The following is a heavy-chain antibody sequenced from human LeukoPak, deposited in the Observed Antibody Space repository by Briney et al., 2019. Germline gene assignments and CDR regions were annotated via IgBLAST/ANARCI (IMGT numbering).Heavy chain of an antibody. J-gene: IGHJ4*02. CDR1: GVSLSSSSYY. Sequence: SETLSLTCTVSGVSLSSSSYYWGWIRQPPETGLEWIASISYSRTTYYNPSLKSRVTISIDTSKNQFSLNLSSVTAADTAVYFCARKPIFGSGRHWYYSDYWGQGSLVTVSS. V-gene: IGHV4-39*01. CDR3: ARKPIFGSGRHWYYSDY. CDR2: ISYSRTT. D-gene: IGHD3-10*01.